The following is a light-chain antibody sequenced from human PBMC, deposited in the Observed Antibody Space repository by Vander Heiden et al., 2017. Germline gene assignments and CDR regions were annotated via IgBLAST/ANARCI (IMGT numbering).Light chain of an antibody. J-gene: IGLJ1*01. CDR2: EVS. V-gene: IGLV2-14*01. CDR3: SSFTSSTTYV. CDR1: SSDVGGYNH. Sequence: QSAPTQPASVSGSPGQSIPLSCTGTSSDVGGYNHVSWYQHHPGKAPKLMIYEVSNRPSGVSTRFSGSKSGNTASLTISGLQPEDEADYYCSSFTSSTTYVFGTGTKVTVL.